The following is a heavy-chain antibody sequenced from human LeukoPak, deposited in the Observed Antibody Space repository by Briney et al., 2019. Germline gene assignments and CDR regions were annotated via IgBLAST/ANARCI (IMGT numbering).Heavy chain of an antibody. CDR1: GFTFSSYS. Sequence: PGGSLRLSCAASGFTFSSYSMNWVRQAPGKGLEWVAVISYDGSNKYYADSVKGRFTISRDNSKNTLYLQMNSLRAEDTAVYYCARDTTSHYYDYWGQGTLVTVSS. D-gene: IGHD1-26*01. CDR2: ISYDGSNK. CDR3: ARDTTSHYYDY. J-gene: IGHJ4*02. V-gene: IGHV3-30*03.